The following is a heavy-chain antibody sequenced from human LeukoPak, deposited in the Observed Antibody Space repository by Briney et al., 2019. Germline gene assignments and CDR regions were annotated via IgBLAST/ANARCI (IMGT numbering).Heavy chain of an antibody. Sequence: ASVKVSCKASGYTFTGYYMHWVRQAPGQGLEWMGIINPSGGSTSYAQKFQGRVTMTRDMSTSTVYMELSSLRSEDTAVYYCAREFGGQTDAFDIWGQGTMVTVSS. CDR2: INPSGGST. CDR1: GYTFTGYY. J-gene: IGHJ3*02. V-gene: IGHV1-46*01. D-gene: IGHD3-16*01. CDR3: AREFGGQTDAFDI.